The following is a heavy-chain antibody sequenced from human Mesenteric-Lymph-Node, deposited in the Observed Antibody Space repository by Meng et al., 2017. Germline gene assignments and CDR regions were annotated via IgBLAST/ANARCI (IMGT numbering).Heavy chain of an antibody. J-gene: IGHJ4*02. CDR3: ARVSSGWDYFDY. V-gene: IGHV4-31*01. Sequence: VQLPEYGPGLAQPSHTLSSACTVSGGYISSGEYYRSWLRQPPGQGLAGSGYIYYTGNTFYNPSLTRVVIISIDKSKNQFPLNLRSVTAADTAVYYCARVSSGWDYFDYWGQGTLVTVSS. D-gene: IGHD6-19*01. CDR1: GGYISSGEYY. CDR2: IYYTGNT.